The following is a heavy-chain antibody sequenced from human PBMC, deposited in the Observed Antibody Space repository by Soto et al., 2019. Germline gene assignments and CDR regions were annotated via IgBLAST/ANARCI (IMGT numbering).Heavy chain of an antibody. CDR3: AFRLRSGRYGEDAFHI. CDR2: IIPIFGTA. D-gene: IGHD1-26*01. CDR1: GGTFSSYA. J-gene: IGHJ3*02. Sequence: QVQLVQSGAEVKKPGSSVKVSCKASGGTFSSYAISWVRQAPGQGLEWMGGIIPIFGTANYAQKFQGRVTITADESTSTAYMELSSLRAEDTAVYYCAFRLRSGRYGEDAFHIWGQGTMVTVSS. V-gene: IGHV1-69*12.